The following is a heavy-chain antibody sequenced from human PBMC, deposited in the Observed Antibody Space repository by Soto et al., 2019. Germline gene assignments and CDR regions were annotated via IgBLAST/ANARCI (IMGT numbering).Heavy chain of an antibody. CDR1: GGSFSGYY. V-gene: IGHV4-34*01. J-gene: IGHJ4*02. CDR3: ARGRSAIGYCSSTSCYGRDY. D-gene: IGHD2-2*01. CDR2: INHSGST. Sequence: PSETLSLTCAVYGGSFSGYYWSWIRQPPGKGLEWIGEINHSGSTNYNPSLKSRVTISVDTSKNQFSLKLSSVTAADTAVYYCARGRSAIGYCSSTSCYGRDYWGQGTLVTVSS.